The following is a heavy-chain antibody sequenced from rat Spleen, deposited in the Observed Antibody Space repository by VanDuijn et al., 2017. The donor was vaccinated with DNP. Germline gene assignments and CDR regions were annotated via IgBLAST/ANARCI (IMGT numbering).Heavy chain of an antibody. Sequence: QLQESGSGLVKPSQSLSLTCSVTGYSVTSNYWGWIRQFPGNKMEYIGHISYSGRTDYNPSLKSRISITRDTSRNHFFLHLISVTTEDTATYYCARWTRYFDYWGQGVMVTVSS. D-gene: IGHD1-7*01. V-gene: IGHV3-1*01. J-gene: IGHJ2*01. CDR3: ARWTRYFDY. CDR2: ISYSGRT. CDR1: GYSVTSNY.